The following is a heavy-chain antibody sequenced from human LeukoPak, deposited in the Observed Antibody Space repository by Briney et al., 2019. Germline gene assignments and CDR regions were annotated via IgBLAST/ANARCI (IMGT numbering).Heavy chain of an antibody. D-gene: IGHD6-6*01. CDR3: ASYPRYSSSPPFDY. V-gene: IGHV1-2*02. CDR2: INPNTGGT. Sequence: ASVKVSCKASGYTFTCQDMHWVRQAPGQGLEWMGCINPNTGGTKYAQRLQGRATMTRDTTISTAYMELSRLTSDDTAVYYCASYPRYSSSPPFDYWGQGTLVTVSS. J-gene: IGHJ4*02. CDR1: GYTFTCQD.